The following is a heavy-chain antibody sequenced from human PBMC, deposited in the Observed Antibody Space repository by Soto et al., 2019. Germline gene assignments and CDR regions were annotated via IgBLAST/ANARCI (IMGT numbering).Heavy chain of an antibody. Sequence: GGSLRLSCAASGFTFSSYAMSWVRQAPGKGLEWVSAISGSGGSTYYADSVKGRFTISRDNSKNTLYLQMNSLRAEDTAVYYCAKTEYERMAAADSDYYYSGMDVWGQGTTVTVSS. J-gene: IGHJ6*02. CDR3: AKTEYERMAAADSDYYYSGMDV. CDR2: ISGSGGST. CDR1: GFTFSSYA. D-gene: IGHD6-13*01. V-gene: IGHV3-23*01.